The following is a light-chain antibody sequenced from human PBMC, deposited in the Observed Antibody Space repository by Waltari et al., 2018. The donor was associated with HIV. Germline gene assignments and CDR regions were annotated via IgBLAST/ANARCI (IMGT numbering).Light chain of an antibody. J-gene: IGLJ2*01. Sequence: SYELTQPPSVSVSPGQTASITCSGDKLGDKYACWYQQKPGQSPVLVMYQDSKRPSGIPERFSGSNSGNTATLTISGTRAMDEADYYCQAWDSSTVVFGGGTKLTVL. CDR1: KLGDKY. CDR3: QAWDSSTVV. CDR2: QDS. V-gene: IGLV3-1*01.